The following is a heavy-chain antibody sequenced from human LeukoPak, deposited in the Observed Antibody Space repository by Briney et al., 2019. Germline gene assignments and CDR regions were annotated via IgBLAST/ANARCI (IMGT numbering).Heavy chain of an antibody. CDR3: ARDLEVRGVSYSFDY. Sequence: ASVKVSCKASGYTFTSYGISWVRQAPGQGLEWMGWISAYNGNTKYAQKFQGRVTMTTDTSTSTADMELRSLRSDDTAVYYCARDLEVRGVSYSFDYWGQGTLVTVSS. D-gene: IGHD3-10*01. V-gene: IGHV1-18*01. CDR2: ISAYNGNT. J-gene: IGHJ4*02. CDR1: GYTFTSYG.